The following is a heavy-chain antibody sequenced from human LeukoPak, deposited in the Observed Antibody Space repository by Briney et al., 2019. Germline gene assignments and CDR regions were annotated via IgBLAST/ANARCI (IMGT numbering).Heavy chain of an antibody. CDR3: ARVKTKYYYDSSGNAFDI. V-gene: IGHV1-18*01. J-gene: IGHJ3*02. Sequence: ASVKVSCKASGYTCTSNGISWVRHAPGQGLEWMGWISAYNGNTNYAQKLQGRVTMTTDTSTSTAYMELRSLRSDDTAVYYCARVKTKYYYDSSGNAFDIWGQGTMVTVSS. CDR2: ISAYNGNT. CDR1: GYTCTSNG. D-gene: IGHD3-22*01.